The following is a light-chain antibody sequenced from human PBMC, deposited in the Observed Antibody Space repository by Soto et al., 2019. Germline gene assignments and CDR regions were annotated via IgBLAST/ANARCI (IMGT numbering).Light chain of an antibody. CDR3: CSRAGLYV. V-gene: IGLV2-23*01. J-gene: IGLJ1*01. CDR1: SSDVGSYNL. Sequence: QSALTIPASVAGSPGQSITISCTGTSSDVGSYNLVSWYQQHPGKAPKLMIYEGSKRPSGISNRFSSSKSGNTASLTISGLQAEDEAKYYCCSRAGLYVFGTGTQVTVL. CDR2: EGS.